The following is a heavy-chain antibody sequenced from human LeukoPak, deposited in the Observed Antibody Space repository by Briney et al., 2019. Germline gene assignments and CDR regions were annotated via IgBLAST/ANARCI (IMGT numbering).Heavy chain of an antibody. Sequence: SETLSLTCTVSGGSISSGGYYWSWIRQHPGKGLEWIGCIYYSGSTYYNPSLKSRVTISVDTSKNQFSLKLSSVTAADTAVYYCARDRKYYGSGSYPYWYFDLWGRGTLVTVSS. J-gene: IGHJ2*01. D-gene: IGHD3-10*01. CDR3: ARDRKYYGSGSYPYWYFDL. CDR2: IYYSGST. CDR1: GGSISSGGYY. V-gene: IGHV4-31*03.